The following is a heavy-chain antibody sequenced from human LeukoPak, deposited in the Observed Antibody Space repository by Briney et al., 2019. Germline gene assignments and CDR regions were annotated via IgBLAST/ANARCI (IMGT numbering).Heavy chain of an antibody. CDR1: GFSFSDYN. J-gene: IGHJ4*02. Sequence: GGSLRLSCAASGFSFSDYNMNWVRQAPGKGLEWVSSISSGSSYIYYADSVKGRFTVSRDNAKNSLYLQMNSLRAEDTAVYYCARDREQWLVRRFDYWGQGTLVTVSS. D-gene: IGHD6-19*01. V-gene: IGHV3-21*06. CDR3: ARDREQWLVRRFDY. CDR2: ISSGSSYI.